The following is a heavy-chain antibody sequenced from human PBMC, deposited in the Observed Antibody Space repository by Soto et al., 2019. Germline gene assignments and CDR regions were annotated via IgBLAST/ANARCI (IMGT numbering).Heavy chain of an antibody. D-gene: IGHD2-21*02. CDR1: GFTFIVYA. V-gene: IGHV3-23*01. CDR2: VTANGGST. J-gene: IGHJ6*02. CDR3: ASLGVGDWANYYYYGMDV. Sequence: PGWSLRLSCAATGFTFIVYAMTWVRQAPGKGLEWVSAVTANGGSTYSADSVKGRFTISRDNSKNTLFLQMNSLRAEDTAVYYCASLGVGDWANYYYYGMDVWGQGTTVTVSS.